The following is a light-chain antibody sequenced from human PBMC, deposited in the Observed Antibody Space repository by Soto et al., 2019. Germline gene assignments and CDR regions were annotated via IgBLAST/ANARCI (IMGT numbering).Light chain of an antibody. CDR1: SRDVGGYNY. J-gene: IGLJ1*01. CDR3: SSYTTISTYV. Sequence: QSALTQPASVSGSPGQTITISCTGTSRDVGGYNYVSWYQQHPGKAPKLMIYDVRNRPSGVSNRFSGSKSVNTASLTISGLQAEDGADYYYSSYTTISTYVFGAGTKVTVL. V-gene: IGLV2-14*01. CDR2: DVR.